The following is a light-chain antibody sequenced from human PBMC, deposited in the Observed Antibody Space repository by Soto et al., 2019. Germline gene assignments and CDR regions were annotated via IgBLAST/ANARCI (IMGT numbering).Light chain of an antibody. CDR1: SSDVGGYNY. J-gene: IGLJ1*01. V-gene: IGLV2-14*01. CDR2: EVS. CDR3: SSYTGSNTV. Sequence: QSALTQPASVSGSPGQSITISCTGSSSDVGGYNYVSWYQLYPGKAPKLLIFEVSYRPSGISNRFSGSKSGITASLTISGLQAEDEADYYCSSYTGSNTVFGTGTKLTGL.